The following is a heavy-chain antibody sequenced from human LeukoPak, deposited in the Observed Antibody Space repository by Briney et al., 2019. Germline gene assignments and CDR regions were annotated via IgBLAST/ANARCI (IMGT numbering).Heavy chain of an antibody. V-gene: IGHV3-43*01. Sequence: GGSLRLSCAASGFTFDDYTIRWVRQAPGKGLEWVSLISWDGGSRYYADSVKGRFTISRDNAKNSLYLQMNSLRAEDTALYYCARSLLWFGEYYFDYWGQGTLVTVSS. D-gene: IGHD3-10*01. CDR2: ISWDGGSR. CDR3: ARSLLWFGEYYFDY. CDR1: GFTFDDYT. J-gene: IGHJ4*02.